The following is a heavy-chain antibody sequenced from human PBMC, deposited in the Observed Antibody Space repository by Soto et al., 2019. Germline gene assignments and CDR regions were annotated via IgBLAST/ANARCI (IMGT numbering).Heavy chain of an antibody. CDR1: GASVSSGSYY. J-gene: IGHJ5*02. CDR3: ARRIDYYYYGPA. D-gene: IGHD3-22*01. V-gene: IGHV4-61*01. CDR2: IYYSGST. Sequence: QVQLQESGPGLVKPSETLSLTCTVSGASVSSGSYYWSWIRQPPGKGLEWIGHIYYSGSTSYNPYLKSRVTMSVDTSKNQCSLKLTSVTAADTAVYFCARRIDYYYYGPAWGQGTLVTVSS.